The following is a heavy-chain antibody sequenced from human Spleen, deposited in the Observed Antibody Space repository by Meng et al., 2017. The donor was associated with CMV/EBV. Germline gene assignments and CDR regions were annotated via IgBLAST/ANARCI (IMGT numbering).Heavy chain of an antibody. CDR1: GFTFSTYS. Sequence: GESLKISCAASGFTFSTYSMNWVRQAPGEGLEWVASISSSRSYIYYADSLRGRFTISRDNAKDSLYLQMNSLRAEDTAVYYCARSLLTSGWYKYFFDYWGQGTLVTVSS. V-gene: IGHV3-21*01. D-gene: IGHD6-19*01. CDR2: ISSSRSYI. CDR3: ARSLLTSGWYKYFFDY. J-gene: IGHJ4*02.